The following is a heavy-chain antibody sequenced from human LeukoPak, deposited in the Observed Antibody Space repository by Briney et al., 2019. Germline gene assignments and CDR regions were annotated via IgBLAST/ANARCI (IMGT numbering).Heavy chain of an antibody. D-gene: IGHD3-22*01. V-gene: IGHV5-51*01. CDR2: IYPGDSDV. Sequence: AGESLKISCKASGYRFTNYWIAWVREMPGKGLELVGSIYPGDSDVRYSPSFQGQVTISADKSFTTAYLQGRSLKASDTAIYYCTRQGVHYPDSSAFYHWGQGTRVTVSS. J-gene: IGHJ4*02. CDR3: TRQGVHYPDSSAFYH. CDR1: GYRFTNYW.